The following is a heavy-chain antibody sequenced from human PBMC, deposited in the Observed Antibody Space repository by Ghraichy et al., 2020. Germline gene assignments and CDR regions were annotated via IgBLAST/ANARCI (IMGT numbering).Heavy chain of an antibody. Sequence: GGPLRLSCAASGFTVSTKHMSWVRQAPGKGLEWVSVIYSGGTTYYAESVKGRFTISRDNSKNTLYLQMNSLRAEDSAVYSCASSGYDYYGLDVWGQGTTVTVSS. J-gene: IGHJ6*02. V-gene: IGHV3-66*01. CDR3: ASSGYDYYGLDV. D-gene: IGHD6-25*01. CDR1: GFTVSTKH. CDR2: IYSGGTT.